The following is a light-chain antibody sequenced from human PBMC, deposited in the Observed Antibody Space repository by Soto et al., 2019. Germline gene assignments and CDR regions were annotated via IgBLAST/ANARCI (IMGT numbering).Light chain of an antibody. CDR2: DYN. J-gene: IGLJ1*01. Sequence: QSVFTQPPSVSAAPGQKVTISCSGSTSNIGNNYVSWYQHLPGAAPTLLIYDYNRRPSGIPDRFSGSRSGTLATLGITGLQTGDEADYYCAPWDSSLRAYVFGPGTKLTVL. CDR1: TSNIGNNY. CDR3: APWDSSLRAYV. V-gene: IGLV1-51*01.